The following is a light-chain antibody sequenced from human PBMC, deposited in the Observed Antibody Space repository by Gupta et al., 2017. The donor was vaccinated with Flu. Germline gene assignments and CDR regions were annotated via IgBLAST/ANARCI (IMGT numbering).Light chain of an antibody. Sequence: SYELTQPPSVSVSPGQTATITCAGNTLSTQYTYWYQQKPGQAPLLVIFKDTERPSGIPERLSGSNSGTTVTLTISGVQAEDEAAYYCQSADNSGTYVVFGGGTKLTV. CDR3: QSADNSGTYVV. CDR2: KDT. J-gene: IGLJ3*02. V-gene: IGLV3-25*03. CDR1: TLSTQY.